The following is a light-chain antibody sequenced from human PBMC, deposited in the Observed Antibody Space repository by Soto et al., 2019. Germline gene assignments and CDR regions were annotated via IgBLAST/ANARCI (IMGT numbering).Light chain of an antibody. CDR3: QQYGYSAT. CDR1: QSVTSSY. V-gene: IGKV3-20*01. Sequence: EIVLTQSPGTLSLSPGERATLSCRASQSVTSSYLAWYQQTPGQAPRLLIYAASSRATGIPDRVSGSGSGTDFTLTISRLEPEDFAVYYCQQYGYSATFGGGTKVDI. J-gene: IGKJ4*01. CDR2: AAS.